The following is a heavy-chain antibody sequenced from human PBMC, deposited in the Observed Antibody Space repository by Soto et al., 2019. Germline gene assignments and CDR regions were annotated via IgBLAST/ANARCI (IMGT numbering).Heavy chain of an antibody. CDR2: ISYDGSNK. Sequence: QVQLVESGGGVVQPGRSLRLSCAASGFTFSSYAMHWVRQAPGKGLEWVAVISYDGSNKYYADSVKGRFTISRDNSKNRGGLPMNSLRAEDTAVYYCARDLRGHYYGSGSSPGYWGQGTLVTVSS. CDR1: GFTFSSYA. CDR3: ARDLRGHYYGSGSSPGY. V-gene: IGHV3-30-3*01. J-gene: IGHJ4*02. D-gene: IGHD3-10*01.